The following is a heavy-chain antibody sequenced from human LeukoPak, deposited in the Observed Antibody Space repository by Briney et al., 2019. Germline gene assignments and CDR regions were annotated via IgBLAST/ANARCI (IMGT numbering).Heavy chain of an antibody. CDR1: GFTFRNYG. CDR3: ARVSIDCSGGSCYHRPDY. V-gene: IGHV3-33*08. J-gene: IGHJ4*02. Sequence: PGGSLRLSCAASGFTFRNYGMHWVRQAPGKGLEWVAVIWYDGSNKLYADPVKGRFTFSRDNSKNTVYLQMNSLRAEDTAVYYCARVSIDCSGGSCYHRPDYWGQGTLVTVSS. CDR2: IWYDGSNK. D-gene: IGHD2-15*01.